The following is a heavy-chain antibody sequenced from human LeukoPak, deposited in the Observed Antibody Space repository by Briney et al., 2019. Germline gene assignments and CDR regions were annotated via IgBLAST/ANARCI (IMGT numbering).Heavy chain of an antibody. V-gene: IGHV3-23*01. J-gene: IGHJ4*02. D-gene: IGHD5-12*01. CDR3: AKDTHSGYDWAPLNFDY. CDR2: ISGSGGST. Sequence: GGSLRLSCAASGFTFSSYAMSWVRQAPGKGLEWVSAISGSGGSTYYADTVKGGFTISRDNSKNTLYLQMNSLSPEDTAVYYCAKDTHSGYDWAPLNFDYWGQGTLVTVSS. CDR1: GFTFSSYA.